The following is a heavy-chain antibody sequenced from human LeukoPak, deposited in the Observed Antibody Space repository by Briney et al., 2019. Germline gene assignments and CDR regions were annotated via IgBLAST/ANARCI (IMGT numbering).Heavy chain of an antibody. Sequence: PSETLSLTCAVYGGSFSGYYWSWIRQPPGKGLEWIGEINHSGSTNYNPSLKSRVTISVDTSKNQFSLKLSSVTAEDTAVYFCARETSNYFDSWGQGTLVTVSS. D-gene: IGHD1-14*01. V-gene: IGHV4-34*01. CDR3: ARETSNYFDS. CDR2: INHSGST. J-gene: IGHJ4*02. CDR1: GGSFSGYY.